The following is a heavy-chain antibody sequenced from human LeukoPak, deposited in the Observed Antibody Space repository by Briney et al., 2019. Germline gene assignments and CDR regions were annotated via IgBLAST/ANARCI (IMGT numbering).Heavy chain of an antibody. Sequence: GGSLRLSCAASGITFNNYWMHWVRQAPGKGLVWVSRINSDGSTTSYADSVKGRFTISRDNAKNTLYLQMNSLRAEDTAVYYCARELVPATYFDSWGQGTLVTVSS. J-gene: IGHJ4*02. D-gene: IGHD2-2*01. V-gene: IGHV3-74*01. CDR1: GITFNNYW. CDR3: ARELVPATYFDS. CDR2: INSDGSTT.